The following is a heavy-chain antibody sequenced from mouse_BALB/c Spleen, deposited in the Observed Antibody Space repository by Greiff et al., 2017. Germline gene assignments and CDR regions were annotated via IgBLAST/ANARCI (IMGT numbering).Heavy chain of an antibody. Sequence: EVKLVESGGGLVQPGGSRKLSCAASGFTFSSYTMSWVRQTPEKRLEWVATISSGGGNTYYPDSVKGRFTISRDNAKNNLYLQMSSLRSEDTALYYCARYSYYDYERAWFAYWGQGTLVTVSA. J-gene: IGHJ3*01. CDR1: GFTFSSYT. D-gene: IGHD2-4*01. CDR2: ISSGGGNT. V-gene: IGHV5-9*03. CDR3: ARYSYYDYERAWFAY.